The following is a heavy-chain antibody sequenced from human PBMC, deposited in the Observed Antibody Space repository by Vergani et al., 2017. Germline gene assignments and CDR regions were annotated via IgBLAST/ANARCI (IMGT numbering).Heavy chain of an antibody. V-gene: IGHV4-4*07. CDR1: GAPISYWC. J-gene: IGHJ4*02. CDR2: LCPSGST. CDR3: STGAGPFDI. D-gene: IGHD1-14*01. Sequence: QVQMQESGPGLVKTSETLSLTCSASGAPISYWCWSWLRQPAGKGLEWIGGLCPSGSTNYKPSLKSRVTMSIDTSKNQFSLKLTSVTAAATAVYYCSTGAGPFDIGGQGPLVTVSS.